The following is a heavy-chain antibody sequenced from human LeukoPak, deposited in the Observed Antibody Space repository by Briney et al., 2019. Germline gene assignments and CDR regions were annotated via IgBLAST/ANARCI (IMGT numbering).Heavy chain of an antibody. CDR3: NCYGSGSYFYYFDY. CDR1: GFTFSSYA. V-gene: IGHV3-23*01. J-gene: IGHJ4*02. D-gene: IGHD3-10*01. CDR2: IRGSGGST. Sequence: GSLRLSCTASGFTFSSYAMSWVRQAPGKGLEWVSGIRGSGGSTYYADSVKGRFTISRDDSKNTLFLQMNSLRADDTAVYYCNCYGSGSYFYYFDYWGQGTLVTVSS.